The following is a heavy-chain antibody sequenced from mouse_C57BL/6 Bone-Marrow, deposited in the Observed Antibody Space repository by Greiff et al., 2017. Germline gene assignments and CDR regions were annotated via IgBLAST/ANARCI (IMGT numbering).Heavy chain of an antibody. CDR3: ARSYDYDFDY. J-gene: IGHJ2*01. D-gene: IGHD2-4*01. CDR2: IYPRDGST. V-gene: IGHV1-85*01. Sequence: QVQLKESGPELVKPGASVKLSCKASGYTFTSYDINWVKQRPGQGLEWIGWIYPRDGSTKYNEKFKGKATLTVATSSSTAYMELHSLTSEDSAVYFCARSYDYDFDYWGQGTTLTVSS. CDR1: GYTFTSYD.